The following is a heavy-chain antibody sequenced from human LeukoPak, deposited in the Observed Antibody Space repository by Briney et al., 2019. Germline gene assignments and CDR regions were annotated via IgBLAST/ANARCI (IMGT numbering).Heavy chain of an antibody. CDR2: IKQDGSEK. V-gene: IGHV3-7*05. CDR3: ARNRGVDY. CDR1: GFTLSNYW. J-gene: IGHJ4*02. D-gene: IGHD2/OR15-2a*01. Sequence: GGSLRLSCAASGFTLSNYWMNWVRQAPGKGLEWVANIKQDGSEKYYVDSVKGRFTISRDITKNSVYLQMNSLRVEDTAAYYCARNRGVDYWGQGTLVTVSS.